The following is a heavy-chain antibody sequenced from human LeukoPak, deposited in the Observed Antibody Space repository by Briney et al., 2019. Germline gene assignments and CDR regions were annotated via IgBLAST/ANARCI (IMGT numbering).Heavy chain of an antibody. CDR3: ARGSRDYIWGSYRYTLAEYFQH. Sequence: SETLSLTCAVYGGSFSGYYWSWIRQPPGKGLEWIGEINHSGSTNYNPSLKSRVTISVGTSKNQFSLKLSSVTAADTAVYYCARGSRDYIWGSYRYTLAEYFQHWGQGTLVTVSS. CDR2: INHSGST. J-gene: IGHJ1*01. D-gene: IGHD3-16*02. V-gene: IGHV4-34*01. CDR1: GGSFSGYY.